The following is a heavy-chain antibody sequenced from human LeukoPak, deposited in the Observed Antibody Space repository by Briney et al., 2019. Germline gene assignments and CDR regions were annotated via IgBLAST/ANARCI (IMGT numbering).Heavy chain of an antibody. CDR3: VRDETIAAAPAY. J-gene: IGHJ4*02. D-gene: IGHD5-24*01. Sequence: ASVKVSCKTSGYSFTTYGIAWVRQAPGKRPEWLGWVSTSSDAKNAAETIQGRVTMTTDASTATAYMELRSLRYDDTAVYYCVRDETIAAAPAYWGQGTLITVSS. V-gene: IGHV1-18*01. CDR1: GYSFTTYG. CDR2: VSTSSDAK.